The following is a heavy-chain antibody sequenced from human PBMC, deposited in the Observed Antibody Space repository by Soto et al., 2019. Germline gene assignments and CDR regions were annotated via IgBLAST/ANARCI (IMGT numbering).Heavy chain of an antibody. Sequence: PGGSLRLSCAASGFPFSSYWMSWVRQAPGKGLEWVANINRDGSVEYYVDSLKDRFTISRDNAKNSLYLQMNRLRADDTAVYYCARDISAVGATIYFDYWGHGTLVTVSS. D-gene: IGHD1-26*01. J-gene: IGHJ4*01. V-gene: IGHV3-7*01. CDR1: GFPFSSYW. CDR3: ARDISAVGATIYFDY. CDR2: INRDGSVE.